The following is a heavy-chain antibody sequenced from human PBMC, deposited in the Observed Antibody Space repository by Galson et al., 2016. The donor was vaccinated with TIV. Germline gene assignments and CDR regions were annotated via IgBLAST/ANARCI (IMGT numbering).Heavy chain of an antibody. CDR3: ARQRLTMISGFES. CDR1: GDSITSTYYY. CDR2: LYYSGST. V-gene: IGHV4-39*01. Sequence: LTCSVSGDSITSTYYYWGWIRQPPGKGLEWIGSLYYSGSTYYNPSLKSRVTISVDTSKNQFSLCLRSVTPAGTAVFYCARQRLTMISGFESWGQGTQVTVSS. D-gene: IGHD3-22*01. J-gene: IGHJ4*02.